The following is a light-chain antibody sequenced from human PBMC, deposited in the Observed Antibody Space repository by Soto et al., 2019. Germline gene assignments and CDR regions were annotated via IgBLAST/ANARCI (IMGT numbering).Light chain of an antibody. CDR3: QQSDTSPRT. Sequence: ETVLTQSPGTLSLSPGERATLSCRASQSVSSTYLAWYQQKPGQAPRLLMYGASSRATGVPDRFSGSGSGTDFTLTISRLEPEDLAVYYCQQSDTSPRTFGQGTKVEIK. V-gene: IGKV3-20*01. J-gene: IGKJ1*01. CDR2: GAS. CDR1: QSVSSTY.